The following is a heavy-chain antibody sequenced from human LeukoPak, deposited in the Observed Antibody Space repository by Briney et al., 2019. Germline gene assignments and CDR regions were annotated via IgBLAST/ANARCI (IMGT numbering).Heavy chain of an antibody. CDR2: INPSGGST. D-gene: IGHD6-19*01. CDR1: GYTFTSYY. J-gene: IGHJ3*02. V-gene: IGHV1-46*01. Sequence: ASVKVSCKASGYTFTSYYMHWVRQAPGQGLEWMGIINPSGGSTSYAQKLQGRVTMTRDTSTSTVYMELSSLRSEDTAVYYCARVGGIAVADDAFDIWGQGTMVTVSS. CDR3: ARVGGIAVADDAFDI.